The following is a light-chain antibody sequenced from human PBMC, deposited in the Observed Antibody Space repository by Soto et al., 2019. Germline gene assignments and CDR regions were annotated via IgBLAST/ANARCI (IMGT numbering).Light chain of an antibody. Sequence: DIHMTQSPSSLSASVGYRVTITCRASQSISSYLNWYQQKPGKAPKLLIYKASTLKSGVPSRFSGSGSGTEFTLTISSLQPDDFATYYCQHDNSYSEAFGQGAKVDIK. CDR1: QSISSY. J-gene: IGKJ1*01. V-gene: IGKV1-5*03. CDR3: QHDNSYSEA. CDR2: KAS.